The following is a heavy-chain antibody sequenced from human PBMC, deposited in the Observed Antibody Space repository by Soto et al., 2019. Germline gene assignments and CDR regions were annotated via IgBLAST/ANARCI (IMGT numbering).Heavy chain of an antibody. CDR2: ISSSTSYV. J-gene: IGHJ5*01. D-gene: IGHD2-2*01. V-gene: IGHV3-21*02. CDR3: ARDPSEGRVGNWFES. CDR1: GFTFSRYG. Sequence: EGQLVESGGGLVKPGGSLRLSCAASGFTFSRYGMNWLRQAPGKGLEWVAYISSSTSYVYYADSVKGRFSTSRDNAKNILYLEMYGLRTEDTAVYYCARDPSEGRVGNWFESWGQGTLVTVSS.